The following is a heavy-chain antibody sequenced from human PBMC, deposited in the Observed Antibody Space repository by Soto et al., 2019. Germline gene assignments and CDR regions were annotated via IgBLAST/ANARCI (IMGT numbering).Heavy chain of an antibody. CDR3: ARSLNPYSTNWDFDY. J-gene: IGHJ4*02. V-gene: IGHV1-46*01. CDR1: GYTFTSNY. CDR2: INPSGDST. Sequence: GASVKVSCKASGYTFTSNYLNWVRQAPGQGLEWMAIINPSGDSTSYAQKFQGRVTMTRDTSTSTVYMELSSLRSEDTAVYYCARSLNPYSTNWDFDYWGQGTLVTVSS. D-gene: IGHD7-27*01.